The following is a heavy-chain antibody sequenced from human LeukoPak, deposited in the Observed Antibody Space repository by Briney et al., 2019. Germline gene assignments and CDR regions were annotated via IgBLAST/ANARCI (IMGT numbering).Heavy chain of an antibody. CDR2: INHSGST. Sequence: SETLSLTCAVYGGSFSGYYWSWIRQPPGKGLEWIGEINHSGSTNYNPSLKSRVTISVDTSKNQFSLKLSSVTAADTAVYYCARVLDYYDSSGYPTYYFDYWGQGTLVTVSS. V-gene: IGHV4-34*01. J-gene: IGHJ4*02. D-gene: IGHD3-22*01. CDR1: GGSFSGYY. CDR3: ARVLDYYDSSGYPTYYFDY.